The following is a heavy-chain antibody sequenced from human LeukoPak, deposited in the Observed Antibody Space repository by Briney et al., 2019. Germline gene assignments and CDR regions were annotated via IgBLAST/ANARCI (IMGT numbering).Heavy chain of an antibody. Sequence: TASETLSLTCTVSGASITTYYWSWIRQPPGKGLELIGYMYDSGSTNYNPSLKSRVTISVDTSKNQFSLRLNSVTAADTAVYYCARHGGSYTFDLWGQGVLVTVSS. CDR1: GASITTYY. D-gene: IGHD1-26*01. V-gene: IGHV4-59*01. CDR3: ARHGGSYTFDL. CDR2: MYDSGST. J-gene: IGHJ4*02.